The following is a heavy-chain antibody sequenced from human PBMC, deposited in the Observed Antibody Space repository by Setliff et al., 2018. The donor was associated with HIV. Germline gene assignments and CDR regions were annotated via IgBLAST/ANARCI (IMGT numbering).Heavy chain of an antibody. Sequence: PGGSLRLSCAASGFTFNTHAMHWVRQVPGKGLEWVAFIRFDGSHQNYAESVKGRFTISRDNAKNSLYLQMHSLRAEDTAVYYCVRDLDYWGQGTLVTVSS. CDR2: IRFDGSHQ. CDR1: GFTFNTHA. CDR3: VRDLDY. J-gene: IGHJ4*02. V-gene: IGHV3-30*02.